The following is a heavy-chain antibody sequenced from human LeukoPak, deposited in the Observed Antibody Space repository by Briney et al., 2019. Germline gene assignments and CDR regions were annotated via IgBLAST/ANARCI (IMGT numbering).Heavy chain of an antibody. V-gene: IGHV3-7*03. CDR2: IDQDGSEK. D-gene: IGHD5-24*01. J-gene: IGHJ3*02. CDR3: ATEELLDN. Sequence: GGSLRLSCLASGFTFSRYWMSWVRQAPGKGLEWVANIDQDGSEKYYVGSVKGRFTISRDNAKNSVFLQMNSVRAEDTAVYYCATEELLDNWTPGTMVTVSS. CDR1: GFTFSRYW.